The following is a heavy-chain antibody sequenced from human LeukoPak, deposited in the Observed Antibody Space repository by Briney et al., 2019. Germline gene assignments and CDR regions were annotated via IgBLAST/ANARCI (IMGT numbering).Heavy chain of an antibody. CDR3: ACLTTAEAFDI. J-gene: IGHJ3*02. CDR1: GYTISSGYQ. CDR2: IYDSGST. Sequence: SETLSLTCIISGYTISSGYQWGWIRQPPGKGLEWIGYIYDSGSTNYNPSLKSRVTISVDTSKDQFSLKLSSVTAADTAVYFCACLTTAEAFDIWGQGTMVTVSS. V-gene: IGHV4-61*01. D-gene: IGHD3-22*01.